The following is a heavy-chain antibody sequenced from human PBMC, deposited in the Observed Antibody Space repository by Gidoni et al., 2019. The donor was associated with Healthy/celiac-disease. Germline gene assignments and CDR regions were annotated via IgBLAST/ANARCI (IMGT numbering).Heavy chain of an antibody. CDR3: ARGNEPYYDILTGYYPDYFDY. CDR2: ISSSSSTI. CDR1: GFTFSSYS. Sequence: EVQLVESGGGLVQPGGSLRLSCAASGFTFSSYSMNWVRQAPGKGLEWVSYISSSSSTIYYADSVKGRFTISRDNAKNSLYLQMNSLRDEDTAVYYCARGNEPYYDILTGYYPDYFDYWGQGTLVTVSS. J-gene: IGHJ4*02. V-gene: IGHV3-48*02. D-gene: IGHD3-9*01.